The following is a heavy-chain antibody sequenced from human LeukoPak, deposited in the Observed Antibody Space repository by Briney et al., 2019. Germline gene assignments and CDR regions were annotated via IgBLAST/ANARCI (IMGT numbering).Heavy chain of an antibody. CDR2: ISSSSSYI. CDR1: GFTFSSYS. J-gene: IGHJ4*02. CDR3: AKGAVVRPELRYFDWTLGDFDY. V-gene: IGHV3-21*01. Sequence: GGSLRLSCAASGFTFSSYSMNWVRQAPGKGLEWVSSISSSSSYIYYADSVKGRFTISRDNAKNSLYLQMNSLRAEDTAVYYCAKGAVVRPELRYFDWTLGDFDYWGQGTLVTVSS. D-gene: IGHD3-9*01.